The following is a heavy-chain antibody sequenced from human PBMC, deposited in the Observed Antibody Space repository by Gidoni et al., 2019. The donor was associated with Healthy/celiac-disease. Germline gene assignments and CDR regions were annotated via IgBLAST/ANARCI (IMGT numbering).Heavy chain of an antibody. Sequence: QVQLVESGGGVVQPGRSLRLSCAAYGFTFSSYGMHWVRQAPGKGLEWVAVISYDGSNKYYADAVKGRFTISRDNSKNTLYLQMNSLRAEDTAVYYCAKDEDYYDSSGYTFDYWGQGTLVTVSS. CDR1: GFTFSSYG. V-gene: IGHV3-30*18. J-gene: IGHJ4*02. D-gene: IGHD3-22*01. CDR2: ISYDGSNK. CDR3: AKDEDYYDSSGYTFDY.